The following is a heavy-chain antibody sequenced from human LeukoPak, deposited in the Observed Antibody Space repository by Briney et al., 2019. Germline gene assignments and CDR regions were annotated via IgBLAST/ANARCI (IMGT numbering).Heavy chain of an antibody. V-gene: IGHV4-34*01. CDR2: INHSGST. Sequence: PSETLSLTCAVYGGSFSGYYWSWIRQPPGKGLEWLGEINHSGSTNYNPSLKSRVSISVDTSKNQFSLKLSSVTAADTAVYYCARGLNGPRLLHWGQGTLVTVSS. D-gene: IGHD2-15*01. CDR1: GGSFSGYY. J-gene: IGHJ4*02. CDR3: ARGLNGPRLLH.